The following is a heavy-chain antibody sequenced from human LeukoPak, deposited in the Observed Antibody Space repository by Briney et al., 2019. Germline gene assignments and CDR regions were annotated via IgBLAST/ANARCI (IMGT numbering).Heavy chain of an antibody. CDR3: ARDLPASSGGDCPVRH. D-gene: IGHD2-21*02. CDR1: GYTFTSYG. J-gene: IGHJ1*01. Sequence: GASVKVSCKAYGYTFTSYGISWVRQAPGQGLEWMACISADNGNTNYAQKLQGRVTMTTDTSTSTAYMELRSLRSDDTAVYYCARDLPASSGGDCPVRHWGQGTLVTVSS. CDR2: ISADNGNT. V-gene: IGHV1-18*01.